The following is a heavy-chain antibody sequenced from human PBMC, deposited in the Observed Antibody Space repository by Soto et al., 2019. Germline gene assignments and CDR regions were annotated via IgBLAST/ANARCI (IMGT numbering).Heavy chain of an antibody. CDR1: GYIFPSCT. J-gene: IGHJ4*02. CDR3: AIANYGDNDY. Sequence: QVQLVQSGAEVKKPGASVKVSCKAPGYIFPSCTISWVRQAPGQGREWMGWISAYNGNIKDAQKFQGRFTMTTDTSTSTAYMELRSLTSDDTAMYYCAIANYGDNDYWGQGTLVTVSS. CDR2: ISAYNGNI. V-gene: IGHV1-18*01. D-gene: IGHD4-17*01.